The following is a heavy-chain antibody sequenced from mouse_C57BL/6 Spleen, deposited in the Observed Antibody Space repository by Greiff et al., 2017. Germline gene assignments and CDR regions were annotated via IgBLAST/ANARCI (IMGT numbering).Heavy chain of an antibody. D-gene: IGHD2-4*01. V-gene: IGHV2-2*01. Sequence: QVQLQQSGPGLVQPSQSLSITCTVSGFSLTSYGVHWVRQSPGKGLEWMGVIWSGGSTDYNAAFISRMSISKDNSKSHVFFKMNSLQADDTAIYYCARGIYYDYDVTDYYAMDYWGQGTSVTVSS. J-gene: IGHJ4*01. CDR2: IWSGGST. CDR3: ARGIYYDYDVTDYYAMDY. CDR1: GFSLTSYG.